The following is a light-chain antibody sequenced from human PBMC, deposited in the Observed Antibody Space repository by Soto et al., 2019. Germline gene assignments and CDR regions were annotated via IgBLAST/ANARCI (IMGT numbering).Light chain of an antibody. CDR2: EVT. CDR1: STDVGGYNF. CDR3: SSYTTSKSPYV. J-gene: IGLJ1*01. V-gene: IGLV2-14*01. Sequence: QSVLTQPASVSGSPGQSITISCTGTSTDVGGYNFVSWYQQHPGKAPKLIIYEVTHRPSGVSSRFSGSKSGSTASLTISGLQAEDEADYFCSSYTTSKSPYVFGTGTKVTVL.